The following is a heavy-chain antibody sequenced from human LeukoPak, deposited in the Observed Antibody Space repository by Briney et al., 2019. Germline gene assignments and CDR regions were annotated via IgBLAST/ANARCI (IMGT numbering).Heavy chain of an antibody. Sequence: SQTLSLTCTVSGDPISSGGYYWNWIRQHPGKGLEWIGYIYYRGNTYYNPSLMSRITISVDTSKNQFSLKLFSVTAADTAVYYCARSSSWFHFDYWGQGTLVTVSS. D-gene: IGHD6-13*01. CDR2: IYYRGNT. J-gene: IGHJ4*02. CDR3: ARSSSWFHFDY. V-gene: IGHV4-31*03. CDR1: GDPISSGGYY.